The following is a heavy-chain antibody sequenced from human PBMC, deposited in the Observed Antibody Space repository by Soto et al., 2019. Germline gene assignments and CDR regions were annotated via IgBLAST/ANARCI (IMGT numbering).Heavy chain of an antibody. CDR3: ARDRGIVGAITSSVDF. Sequence: SVKVSCKASGGTFSSYAISWVRQAPGQGLEWMGGIIPIFGTANYAQKFQGRVTITADKSTSTAYMELSSLRSEDTAVYYCARDRGIVGAITSSVDFWGRGTTVTVSS. CDR1: GGTFSSYA. J-gene: IGHJ6*02. D-gene: IGHD1-26*01. V-gene: IGHV1-69*06. CDR2: IIPIFGTA.